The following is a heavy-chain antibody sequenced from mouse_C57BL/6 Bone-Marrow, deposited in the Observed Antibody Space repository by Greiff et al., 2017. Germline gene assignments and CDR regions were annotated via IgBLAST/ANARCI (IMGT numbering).Heavy chain of an antibody. V-gene: IGHV14-4*01. J-gene: IGHJ4*01. CDR1: GFNIKDDY. D-gene: IGHD1-1*01. CDR2: IDPENGDT. CDR3: AKGTTVVGAMDY. Sequence: VQLQQSGAELVRPGASVKLSCTASGFNIKDDYMHWVKQRPEQGLEWIGWIDPENGDTEYASKFQGKATITVDTSSNTAYLQLSSLTSEDTAIYYCAKGTTVVGAMDYWGQGTSVTVSS.